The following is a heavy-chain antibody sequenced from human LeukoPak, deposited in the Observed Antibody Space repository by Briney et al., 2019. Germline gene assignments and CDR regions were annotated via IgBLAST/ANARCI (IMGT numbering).Heavy chain of an antibody. V-gene: IGHV3-15*01. J-gene: IGHJ4*02. CDR2: IKSKTDGGTT. D-gene: IGHD1-26*01. CDR3: TTSWVVGASVFDY. CDR1: GFTFTNAW. Sequence: GESLRLSCAASGFTFTNAWMSWVRQAPGKGLEWVGRIKSKTDGGTTDYAAPVKGRFTISRDDSKNTLYLQLNSLKTEDTAVYYCTTSWVVGASVFDYWGQGTLVTVSS.